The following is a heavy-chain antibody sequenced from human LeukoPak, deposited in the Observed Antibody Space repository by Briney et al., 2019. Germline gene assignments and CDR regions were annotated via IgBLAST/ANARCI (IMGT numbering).Heavy chain of an antibody. V-gene: IGHV3-7*01. CDR3: ASQMGDFWSGYSVDY. CDR2: IKQDGSEK. CDR1: GFTFSSYW. D-gene: IGHD3-3*01. J-gene: IGHJ4*02. Sequence: GGSLRLSCAASGFTFSSYWMSWVRRAPGKGLEWVANIKQDGSEKYYVDSVKGRFTISRDNAKNSLYLQMNSLRAEDTAVYYCASQMGDFWSGYSVDYWGQGTLVTVSS.